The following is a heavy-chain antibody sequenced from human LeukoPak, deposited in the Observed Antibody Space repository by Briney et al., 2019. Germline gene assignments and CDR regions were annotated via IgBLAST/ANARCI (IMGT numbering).Heavy chain of an antibody. CDR2: VTSSGGST. V-gene: IGHV3-23*01. D-gene: IGHD1-26*01. J-gene: IGHJ4*02. Sequence: GGSLRLSCAASGFNFRSFSMTWVRQAPGKGLEWVSTVTSSGGSTYYADSVKGQFTNSRDNSKNTLYLQMSSLRAEDTAVYYCAKTMGAIDHDYWGQGTLVTVSS. CDR1: GFNFRSFS. CDR3: AKTMGAIDHDY.